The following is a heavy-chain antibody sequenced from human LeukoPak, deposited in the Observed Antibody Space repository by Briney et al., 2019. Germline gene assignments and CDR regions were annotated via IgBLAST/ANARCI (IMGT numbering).Heavy chain of an antibody. CDR1: GGSRTNYC. CDR3: TRGRAYYDSTGYYY. D-gene: IGHD3-22*01. Sequence: SETLSLTCTVSGGSRTNYCWTWIRQSPGKGLEWIGHTYYSGNTNYNPSLKSRVTISIDTSKNQFSLKLSSVTAADTAVYYCTRGRAYYDSTGYYYWGRGILVTVSS. J-gene: IGHJ4*02. V-gene: IGHV4-59*01. CDR2: TYYSGNT.